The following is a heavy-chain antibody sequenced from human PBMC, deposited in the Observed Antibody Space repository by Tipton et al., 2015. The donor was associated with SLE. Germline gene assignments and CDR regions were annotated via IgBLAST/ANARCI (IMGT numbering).Heavy chain of an antibody. CDR2: ISGSGGST. CDR3: AKDGHRVGDYFDY. D-gene: IGHD2-15*01. CDR1: GFTFSSYA. J-gene: IGHJ4*02. Sequence: SLRLSCAASGFTFSSYAMSWVRQAPGKGLEWVSAISGSGGSTYYADSVKGRFTISRDNSKNTLYLQMNSLRAEDTAVYYCAKDGHRVGDYFDYWGQGTLVTVSS. V-gene: IGHV3-23*01.